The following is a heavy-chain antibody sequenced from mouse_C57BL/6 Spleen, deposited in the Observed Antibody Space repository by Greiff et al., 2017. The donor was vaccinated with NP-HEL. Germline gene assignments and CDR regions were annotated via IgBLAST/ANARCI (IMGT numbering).Heavy chain of an antibody. CDR2: FHPYNDDT. Sequence: QVQLKESGAELVKPGASVKMSCKASGYTFTTYPIEWMKQNHGKSLEWIGNFHPYNDDTKYNEKFKGKATLTVEKSSSTVYLELSRLTSDDSAVYYCARGDYDEDYYAMDYWGQGTSVTVSS. J-gene: IGHJ4*01. D-gene: IGHD2-4*01. CDR1: GYTFTTYP. V-gene: IGHV1-47*01. CDR3: ARGDYDEDYYAMDY.